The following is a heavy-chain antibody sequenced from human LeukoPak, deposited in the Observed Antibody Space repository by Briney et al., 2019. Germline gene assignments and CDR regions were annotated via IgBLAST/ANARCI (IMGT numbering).Heavy chain of an antibody. V-gene: IGHV4-59*01. J-gene: IGHJ3*02. CDR2: IYYSGST. Sequence: PSETLSLTCTVSGGSISSYYWSWIRQPPGKGLEWIGYIYYSGSTNYNPSLKSRVTISVDTSKNQFSLKLSSVTAADTAVYYCARDSHYYYDSSGHYEAFDIWGQGTMVTVSS. D-gene: IGHD3-22*01. CDR1: GGSISSYY. CDR3: ARDSHYYYDSSGHYEAFDI.